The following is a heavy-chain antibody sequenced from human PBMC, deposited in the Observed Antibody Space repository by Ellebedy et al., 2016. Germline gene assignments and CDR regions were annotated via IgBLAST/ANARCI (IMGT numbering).Heavy chain of an antibody. CDR3: ARALPEYSSGWYIGPGAFDI. V-gene: IGHV3-21*01. D-gene: IGHD6-19*01. Sequence: GGSLRLSXAASGFTFSNSAMSWVRQAPGQGLEWVSSISTAGSLIYSANSLKGRFTISRDNAKNSLYLQMNSLRAGDTAVYYCARALPEYSSGWYIGPGAFDIWGQGTVVTVSS. CDR1: GFTFSNSA. CDR2: ISTAGSLI. J-gene: IGHJ3*02.